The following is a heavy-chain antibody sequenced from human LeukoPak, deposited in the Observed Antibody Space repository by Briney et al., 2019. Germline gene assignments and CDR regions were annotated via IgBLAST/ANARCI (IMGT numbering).Heavy chain of an antibody. D-gene: IGHD5-12*01. CDR3: ARVSGGGSGGYELDY. CDR1: GFTFSSYS. V-gene: IGHV3-21*01. Sequence: PGGSLRLSCAASGFTFSSYSMNWVRQAPGKGLEWVSSISSSSSYIYYADSVKGRFTISRDNAKNSLYLQMNSLRAEDTAVYYCARVSGGGSGGYELDYWGQGTLATVSS. CDR2: ISSSSSYI. J-gene: IGHJ4*02.